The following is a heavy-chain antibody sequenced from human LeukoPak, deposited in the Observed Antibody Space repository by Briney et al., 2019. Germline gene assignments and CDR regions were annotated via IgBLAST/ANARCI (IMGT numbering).Heavy chain of an antibody. D-gene: IGHD2-15*01. J-gene: IGHJ5*02. Sequence: ASEKVSCKVSGFTLTELSMHWVRQAPGKGLEWMGWINPNSGGTNYAQKFQGWVTMTRDTSISTAYMELSRLRSDDTAVYYCALLGYCSGGSCAPWGQGTLVTVSS. V-gene: IGHV1-2*04. CDR3: ALLGYCSGGSCAP. CDR2: INPNSGGT. CDR1: GFTLTELS.